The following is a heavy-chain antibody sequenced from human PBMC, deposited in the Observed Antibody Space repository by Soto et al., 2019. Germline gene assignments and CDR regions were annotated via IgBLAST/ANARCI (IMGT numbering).Heavy chain of an antibody. Sequence: GESLKISCKGSGYSFAGYWITWVRQKPGKGLEWMGRVDPSDSQTYYSPSFRGHVTISVTKSITTVFLQWSSLRASDTAMYYRARQIYDSDTGPNFQYYFDSWGQGTPVTVSS. CDR3: ARQIYDSDTGPNFQYYFDS. V-gene: IGHV5-10-1*01. J-gene: IGHJ4*02. CDR2: VDPSDSQT. D-gene: IGHD3-22*01. CDR1: GYSFAGYW.